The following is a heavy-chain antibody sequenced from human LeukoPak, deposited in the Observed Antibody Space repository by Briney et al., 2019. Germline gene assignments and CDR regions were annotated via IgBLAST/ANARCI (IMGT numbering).Heavy chain of an antibody. CDR1: GFTFSSYE. D-gene: IGHD1-1*01. CDR3: ARDVLWRTGSTLCDY. V-gene: IGHV3-48*03. CDR2: ISSSGSTI. Sequence: SGGSLRLSCAASGFTFSSYEMNWVRRAPGKGLEWVSYISSSGSTIYYADSVKGRFTISRDNAKNSLYLQMNSLRVEDTAVYYCARDVLWRTGSTLCDYWGRGTLVTISS. J-gene: IGHJ4*02.